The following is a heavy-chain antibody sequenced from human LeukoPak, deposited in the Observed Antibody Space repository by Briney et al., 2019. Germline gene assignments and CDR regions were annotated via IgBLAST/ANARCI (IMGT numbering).Heavy chain of an antibody. CDR3: AKDAARVSADYYFDY. V-gene: IGHV3-30*18. D-gene: IGHD2-2*01. J-gene: IGHJ4*02. Sequence: PGKSLRLSCAASGFTFSNYGIHWVRQAPGKGLEWVTVISFDGGDIYYADSVKGRFTISRDNSKNTLYLQMNSLRPEDTAVYYCAKDAARVSADYYFDYWGQGTLVTVSS. CDR2: ISFDGGDI. CDR1: GFTFSNYG.